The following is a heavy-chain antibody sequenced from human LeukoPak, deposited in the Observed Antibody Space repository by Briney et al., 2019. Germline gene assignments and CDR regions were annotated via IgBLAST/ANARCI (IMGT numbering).Heavy chain of an antibody. CDR3: ARGGGYCSGGSCYQDY. D-gene: IGHD2-15*01. J-gene: IGHJ4*02. Sequence: SETLSLTCAVYGGSFSGYYWSWIRQPPGKGLEWIGEINHSGSTNYNPSLKSRVTISVDTSKNQFSLKLSSVTAADTVVYYCARGGGYCSGGSCYQDYWGQGTLVTVSS. CDR2: INHSGST. V-gene: IGHV4-34*01. CDR1: GGSFSGYY.